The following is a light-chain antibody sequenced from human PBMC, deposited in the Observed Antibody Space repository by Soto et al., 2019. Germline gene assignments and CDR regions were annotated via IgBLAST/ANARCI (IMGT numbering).Light chain of an antibody. V-gene: IGKV1-5*01. CDR2: DAS. CDR1: QSISSW. J-gene: IGKJ2*01. Sequence: DIQMTQSPSTLSASVGDRVTITCRASQSISSWLAWYQQKPGKAPKLLIYDASSLESGVPSRFSGSGSGTDFTLTISSLQPDDFATYYCQQYNSYQYTFGQGTKLEIK. CDR3: QQYNSYQYT.